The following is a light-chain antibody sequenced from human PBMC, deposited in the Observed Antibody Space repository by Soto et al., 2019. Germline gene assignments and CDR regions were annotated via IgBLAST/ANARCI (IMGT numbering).Light chain of an antibody. CDR2: TGS. Sequence: MRQSPSSVSASVGDRVTITCRASQAIDSWLAWYQQKPGEAPKLLIFTGSLLHSGVPPRFSGSGSGTDFTLTISSLQPEDFATYYCQQTLSFPPTFGQGPRWIS. J-gene: IGKJ1*01. CDR1: QAIDSW. V-gene: IGKV1-12*01. CDR3: QQTLSFPPT.